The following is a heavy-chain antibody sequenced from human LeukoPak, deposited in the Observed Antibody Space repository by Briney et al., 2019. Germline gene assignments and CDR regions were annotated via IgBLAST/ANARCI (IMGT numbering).Heavy chain of an antibody. CDR1: GYTFTGYY. V-gene: IGHV1-2*02. CDR3: AEDYYDSSGYYINY. CDR2: INPNSGGT. J-gene: IGHJ4*02. Sequence: WASVKVSCKASGYTFTGYYMHWVRQAPGQGLEWMGWINPNSGGTNYAQKFQGRVTMTRDTSISTAYMELSRLRSDDTAVYYCAEDYYDSSGYYINYWGQGTLVTVSS. D-gene: IGHD3-22*01.